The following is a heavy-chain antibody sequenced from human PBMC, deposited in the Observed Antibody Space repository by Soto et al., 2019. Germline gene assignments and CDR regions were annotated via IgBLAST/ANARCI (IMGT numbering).Heavy chain of an antibody. V-gene: IGHV4-61*01. Sequence: LSLTCTVSGGSVSSGSYYWSWIRQPPGKGLEWIGYIYYSGSTNYNPSLKSRVTISVDTSKNQFSLKLSSVTAADTAVYYCAREGGYSYGLYYYYGMDVWGQGTTVTVSS. CDR1: GGSVSSGSYY. CDR2: IYYSGST. D-gene: IGHD5-18*01. J-gene: IGHJ6*02. CDR3: AREGGYSYGLYYYYGMDV.